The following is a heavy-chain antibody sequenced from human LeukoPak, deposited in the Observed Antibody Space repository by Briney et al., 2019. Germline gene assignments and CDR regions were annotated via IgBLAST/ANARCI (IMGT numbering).Heavy chain of an antibody. J-gene: IGHJ6*02. V-gene: IGHV3-64*01. Sequence: PGGSLRLSCAASGFTFSSYAMHWVRQAPGKGLEYVSAISSNGGSTYYANSVKGRFSISRDDSKNTAYLQLNSLKTEDTAVYYCSAAVGTDFYDYGMDVWGQGTTVTVSS. CDR1: GFTFSSYA. CDR3: SAAVGTDFYDYGMDV. D-gene: IGHD6-13*01. CDR2: ISSNGGST.